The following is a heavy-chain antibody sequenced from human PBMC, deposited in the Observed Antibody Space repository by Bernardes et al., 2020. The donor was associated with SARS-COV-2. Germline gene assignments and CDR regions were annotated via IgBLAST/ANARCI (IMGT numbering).Heavy chain of an antibody. V-gene: IGHV3-15*01. J-gene: IGHJ4*02. Sequence: GSLRRPCAASGFSFTDAWMGWVRPGPGKGLEWVGRIKTQREGATSDYSSSVEGRFVISRDDSENMVYLQMDSLSAEDTAVYYCTTDRPGAWYRLRWGQGSQVTVSS. D-gene: IGHD6-19*01. CDR2: IKTQREGATS. CDR1: GFSFTDAW. CDR3: TTDRPGAWYRLR.